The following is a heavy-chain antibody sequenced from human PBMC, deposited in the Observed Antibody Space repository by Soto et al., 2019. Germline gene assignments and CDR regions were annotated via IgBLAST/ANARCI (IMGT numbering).Heavy chain of an antibody. Sequence: ASVKVSXKASGGTFSSYAISWVRQAPGQGLEWMGGIIPIFGTANYAQKFQGRVTITADESTSTAYMELSSLRSEDTAVYYCASAIIVGATTVIYYYGMDVWGQGTTVTVSS. J-gene: IGHJ6*02. CDR1: GGTFSSYA. CDR3: ASAIIVGATTVIYYYGMDV. D-gene: IGHD1-26*01. CDR2: IIPIFGTA. V-gene: IGHV1-69*13.